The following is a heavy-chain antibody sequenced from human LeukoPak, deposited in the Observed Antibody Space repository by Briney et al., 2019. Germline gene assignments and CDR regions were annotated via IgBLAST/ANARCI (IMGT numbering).Heavy chain of an antibody. J-gene: IGHJ4*02. Sequence: PSVKLSCKASAYTFTGTYMHWVRQAPAPGLERMGCVNPHSGVTDYEQKCLGRVTMTRDTSISTAYMEVSRLGSDDTAVYYCAALWGYGHENFGYWGQGTLVTVSS. CDR1: AYTFTGTY. V-gene: IGHV1-2*02. D-gene: IGHD5-18*01. CDR2: VNPHSGVT. CDR3: AALWGYGHENFGY.